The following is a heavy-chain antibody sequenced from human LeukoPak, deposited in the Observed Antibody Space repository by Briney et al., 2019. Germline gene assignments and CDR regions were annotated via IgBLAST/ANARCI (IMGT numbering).Heavy chain of an antibody. CDR2: IYYSGST. V-gene: IGHV4-59*08. CDR3: ARGGNYGDYDGYFDY. D-gene: IGHD4-17*01. Sequence: SETLSLTCTVPGGAISSYYWSWIRQPPGKGLEWIGYIYYSGSTNYNPSLRSRVTISVDTSKNQFSLKLSSVTAADTAVYYCARGGNYGDYDGYFDYWGQGTLVTVSS. J-gene: IGHJ4*02. CDR1: GGAISSYY.